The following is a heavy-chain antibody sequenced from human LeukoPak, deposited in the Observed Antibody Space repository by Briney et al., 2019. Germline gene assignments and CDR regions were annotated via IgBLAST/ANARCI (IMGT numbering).Heavy chain of an antibody. CDR3: ASGGEGKTVTTFDY. J-gene: IGHJ4*02. CDR2: INPNSGGT. V-gene: IGHV1-2*02. Sequence: ASLKVSCKASGYTFTGYYMHWLRQAPGQGLEWMGWINPNSGGTNYAQKFQGRVTMSRDTSISTAYMELSRLRSDDTAVYYCASGGEGKTVTTFDYWGQGTLVTVSS. D-gene: IGHD4-11*01. CDR1: GYTFTGYY.